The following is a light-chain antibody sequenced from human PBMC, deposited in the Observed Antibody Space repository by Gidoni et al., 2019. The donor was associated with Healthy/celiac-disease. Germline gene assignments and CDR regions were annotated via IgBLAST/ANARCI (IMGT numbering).Light chain of an antibody. Sequence: DIQLTQSPSSLSASVGDRDTIPCRASQSISSYLNWYQQKPVKAPKILIYAASSLQSGVPSRFSGSGSGTDFTLTISSLQPEDFATYYCQQSYSTPSTFGPGTKVDIK. CDR2: AAS. CDR1: QSISSY. J-gene: IGKJ3*01. CDR3: QQSYSTPST. V-gene: IGKV1-39*01.